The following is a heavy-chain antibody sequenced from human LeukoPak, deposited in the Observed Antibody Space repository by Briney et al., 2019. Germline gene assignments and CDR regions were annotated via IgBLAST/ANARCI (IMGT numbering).Heavy chain of an antibody. J-gene: IGHJ4*02. CDR1: GCTFSSYG. CDR3: ARVAYPYYYDSSGYYEGGIFDY. V-gene: IGHV1-18*01. Sequence: ASVKVSCKASGCTFSSYGFSWVRQAPGQGLEWMGWISAYNGNTNYAQKLQGRVTMTTDTSTSTDYMELRSLRSDDTAVYYCARVAYPYYYDSSGYYEGGIFDYWGQGTLVTVSS. CDR2: ISAYNGNT. D-gene: IGHD3-22*01.